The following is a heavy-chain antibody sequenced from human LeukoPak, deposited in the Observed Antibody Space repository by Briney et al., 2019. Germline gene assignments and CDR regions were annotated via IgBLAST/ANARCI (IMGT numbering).Heavy chain of an antibody. CDR2: ISGSGGST. Sequence: GGSLRLSCAASGFTFSSYAMSWVRQAPGKGLEWVSAISGSGGSTYYADSVKGRFTISRDNSKNTLYLQMNSLRAAATYDCANAKRGLLEWFRYCYDYWGQGTLVTVSS. V-gene: IGHV3-23*01. J-gene: IGHJ4*02. D-gene: IGHD3-3*01. CDR3: ANAKRGLLEWFRYCYDY. CDR1: GFTFSSYA.